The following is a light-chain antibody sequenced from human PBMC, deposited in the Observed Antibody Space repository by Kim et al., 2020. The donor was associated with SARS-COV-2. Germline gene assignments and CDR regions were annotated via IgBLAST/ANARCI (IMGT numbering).Light chain of an antibody. CDR1: QSVSSNY. Sequence: EIVLTQSPGTLSLSPGERATLSCRASQSVSSNYLAWYQQKPGEAPRLLIYGASSRATGIPDRFVGSGSGTDFTLTISRLESEDIAVYSCQQYSGSPYTFGQGTKLEI. V-gene: IGKV3-20*01. CDR2: GAS. CDR3: QQYSGSPYT. J-gene: IGKJ2*01.